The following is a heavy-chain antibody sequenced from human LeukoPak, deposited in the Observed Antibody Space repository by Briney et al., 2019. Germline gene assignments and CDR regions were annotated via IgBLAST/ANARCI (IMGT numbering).Heavy chain of an antibody. CDR3: AKLGMVRGVTTPY. Sequence: GGSLRLSCEASGFTFSSYAMSWVRQAPGKGLEWVSAISGSGGSTYYADSVKGRFTISRDNSKNTLYLQMNSLRAEDTAVYYCAKLGMVRGVTTPYWGQGTLVTVSS. J-gene: IGHJ4*02. V-gene: IGHV3-23*01. CDR1: GFTFSSYA. CDR2: ISGSGGST. D-gene: IGHD3-10*01.